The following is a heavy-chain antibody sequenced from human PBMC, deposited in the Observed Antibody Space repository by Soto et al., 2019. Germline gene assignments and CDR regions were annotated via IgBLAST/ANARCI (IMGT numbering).Heavy chain of an antibody. CDR3: ARGGYGDYPSGFDY. V-gene: IGHV4-30-4*01. Sequence: PSETLSLTCTVSGGSISSGDYYWSWIRQPPGKGLEWIGYIYYSGSTYYNPSLKSRVTISVDTSKNQFSLKLSSVTAADTAVYYCARGGYGDYPSGFDYWGQGTLVTVSS. CDR2: IYYSGST. D-gene: IGHD4-17*01. J-gene: IGHJ4*02. CDR1: GGSISSGDYY.